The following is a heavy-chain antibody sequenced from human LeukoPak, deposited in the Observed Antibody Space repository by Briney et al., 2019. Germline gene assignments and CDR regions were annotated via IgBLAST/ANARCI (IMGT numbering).Heavy chain of an antibody. V-gene: IGHV4-39*01. CDR3: ARHVTPTYYDFWGGYGD. J-gene: IGHJ4*02. CDR1: GGSISSSSYY. D-gene: IGHD3-3*01. Sequence: SETLSLTCTVSGGSISSSSYYWGWIRQPPGKGLEWIGSIYYSGSTYYNPSLKSRVTISVDTSKNQFSLKLSSVTAADTAVYYCARHVTPTYYDFWGGYGDWGQGTLVAVSS. CDR2: IYYSGST.